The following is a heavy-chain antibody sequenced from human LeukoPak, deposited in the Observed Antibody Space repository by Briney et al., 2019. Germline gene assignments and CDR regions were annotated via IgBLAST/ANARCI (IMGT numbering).Heavy chain of an antibody. J-gene: IGHJ3*01. CDR3: ASPYYYDGSGFYGDAFDV. V-gene: IGHV4-59*08. Sequence: SETLSLTCTVSGGSISSYYWSWIRQPPGKGLEWIGYIYYSGSTNYNPSLKSRVTISVDTSKNQFSLKLSSVTAADTAVYYCASPYYYDGSGFYGDAFDVWGQGTMVTVSS. CDR1: GGSISSYY. CDR2: IYYSGST. D-gene: IGHD3-22*01.